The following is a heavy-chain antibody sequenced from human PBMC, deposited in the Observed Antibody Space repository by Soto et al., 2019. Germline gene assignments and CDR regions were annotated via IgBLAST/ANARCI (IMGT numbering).Heavy chain of an antibody. V-gene: IGHV3-30*18. J-gene: IGHJ4*02. CDR3: AKGEYYDSSGYYYGRETYYFDY. CDR1: GCTFSSYG. CDR2: ISYDGSNK. D-gene: IGHD3-22*01. Sequence: GGSLRLSCAASGCTFSSYGMHWVRQAPGKGLEWVAFISYDGSNKYYADSVKGRFTISRDNSKNTLYLQMNSLRAEDTAVYYCAKGEYYDSSGYYYGRETYYFDYWGQGTLVTVSS.